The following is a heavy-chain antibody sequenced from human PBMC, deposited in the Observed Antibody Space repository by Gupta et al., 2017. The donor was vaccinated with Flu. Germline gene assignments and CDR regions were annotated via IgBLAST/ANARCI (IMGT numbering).Heavy chain of an antibody. CDR3: VQFQLLEDY. Sequence: TLTTYEVNWGREAQGKWLEWISHISSSGSTSHYADSVKGRFTHYRDDAKNSLNLQMNGLRAEDTAVYYCVQFQLLEDYWGQGTQVSVSS. V-gene: IGHV3-48*03. CDR2: ISSSGSTS. CDR1: TLTTYE. D-gene: IGHD1-1*01. J-gene: IGHJ4*02.